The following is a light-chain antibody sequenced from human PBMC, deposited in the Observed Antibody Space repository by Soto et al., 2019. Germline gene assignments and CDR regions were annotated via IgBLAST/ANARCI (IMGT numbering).Light chain of an antibody. Sequence: QSALTQPASVSGSPGQSITISCTGTSSDVGGYNYVSWYQQHPGKAPKLMIYEVRNRPSGVSNRFSCSKSGKTASLTISGLQAEDEADYYCSSYTSSTLYVFGTGTKLTVL. CDR3: SSYTSSTLYV. V-gene: IGLV2-14*01. CDR2: EVR. J-gene: IGLJ1*01. CDR1: SSDVGGYNY.